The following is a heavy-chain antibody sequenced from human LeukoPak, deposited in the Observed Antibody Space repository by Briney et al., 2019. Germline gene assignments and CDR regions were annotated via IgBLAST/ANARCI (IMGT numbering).Heavy chain of an antibody. CDR2: ISYDGSSK. CDR3: AKDRTVGASYWYFDL. V-gene: IGHV3-30*04. CDR1: GLSFSYYA. Sequence: GGSLRLSCTASGLSFSYYAMHWVRQAPGKGLEWVAVISYDGSSKYSADSVKGRFTISRDSSRNTLFLHMNTLRAEDTAIYYCAKDRTVGASYWYFDLWGRGTLVTVPS. D-gene: IGHD1-26*01. J-gene: IGHJ2*01.